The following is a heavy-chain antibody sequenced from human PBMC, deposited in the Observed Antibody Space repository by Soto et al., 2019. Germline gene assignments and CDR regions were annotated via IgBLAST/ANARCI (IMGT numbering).Heavy chain of an antibody. CDR2: INRDGSST. D-gene: IGHD3-10*01. Sequence: EVQVVESGGGLVQPGGSLRLSCAASGFTFSSYWMNWVRQAPGKGLVWVSRINRDGSSTTYADSVKGRFTISRDNAKNTLDLQMNSLRAEDTALYYCARDFGALTTLTKEAFDIWGQGTMVTVSS. CDR3: ARDFGALTTLTKEAFDI. CDR1: GFTFSSYW. J-gene: IGHJ3*02. V-gene: IGHV3-74*01.